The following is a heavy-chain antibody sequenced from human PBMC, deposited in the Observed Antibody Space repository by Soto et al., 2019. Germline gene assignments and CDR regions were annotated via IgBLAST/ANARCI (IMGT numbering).Heavy chain of an antibody. CDR1: GFTVSSNY. CDR3: ARDQWGGSYDY. Sequence: PGGSLRLSCAASGFTVSSNYMSWVRQAPGKGLEWVAVISYGGVSRDSADSVQGRFTISRDDSKNTLYLQMDSLRPEDTAVYYCARDQWGGSYDYWGQGTLVTVSS. CDR2: ISYGGVSR. D-gene: IGHD1-26*01. J-gene: IGHJ4*02. V-gene: IGHV3-30-3*01.